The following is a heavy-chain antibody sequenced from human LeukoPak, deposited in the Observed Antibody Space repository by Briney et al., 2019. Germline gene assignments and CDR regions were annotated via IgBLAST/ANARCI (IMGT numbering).Heavy chain of an antibody. CDR2: IYYSGST. D-gene: IGHD3-10*01. J-gene: IGHJ6*02. Sequence: SETLSLTCTVSGGSISSGGYYWSWIRQHPGKGLEWIGYIYYSGSTYYNPSLKSRVTISVDTSKNQFPLKLSSVTAADTAVYYCARGEYGSGSLNYYYYGMDVWGQGTTVTVSS. V-gene: IGHV4-31*03. CDR3: ARGEYGSGSLNYYYYGMDV. CDR1: GGSISSGGYY.